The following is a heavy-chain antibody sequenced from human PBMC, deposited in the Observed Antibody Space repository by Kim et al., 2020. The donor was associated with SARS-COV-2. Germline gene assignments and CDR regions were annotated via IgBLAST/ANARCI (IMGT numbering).Heavy chain of an antibody. Sequence: GGSLRLSCAASGFSFSECWMDWVRQAPGKGPEWVARIDNDGTTTLYADSVKGRFTISRDNSKNTLYLQMTGLRADDTGVYYCTREPCWSQGNLDTVS. J-gene: IGHJ1*01. CDR1: GFSFSECW. V-gene: IGHV3-74*01. CDR3: TREPC. CDR2: IDNDGTTT.